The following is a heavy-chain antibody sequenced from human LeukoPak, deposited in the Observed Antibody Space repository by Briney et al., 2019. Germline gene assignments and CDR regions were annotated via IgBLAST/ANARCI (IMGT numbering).Heavy chain of an antibody. CDR3: ASLSSATKHHFDY. Sequence: ASVKVSCKASGYTFTSYGISWVRQAPGQGLEWMGWISAYNGNTNYAQKLQGRVTITADESTSTAYMELSSLRSEDTAVYYCASLSSATKHHFDYWGQGTLVTVSS. D-gene: IGHD2-8*01. CDR1: GYTFTSYG. CDR2: ISAYNGNT. J-gene: IGHJ4*02. V-gene: IGHV1-18*01.